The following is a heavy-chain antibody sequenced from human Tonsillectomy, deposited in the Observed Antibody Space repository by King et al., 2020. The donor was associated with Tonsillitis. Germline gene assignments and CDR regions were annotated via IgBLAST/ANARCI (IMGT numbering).Heavy chain of an antibody. D-gene: IGHD1-26*01. Sequence: VQLVESGAEVKKSGESLKISCKGSGYSFTNYWIGWVRQMPGKGLEWMGLIYPGDSDTRNSPPFQGQVTISADKSLSTAYLQWSSLKASDTAMFYCARHAVGATYGHWYFDLWGRGTLVTVSS. J-gene: IGHJ2*01. V-gene: IGHV5-51*01. CDR1: GYSFTNYW. CDR2: IYPGDSDT. CDR3: ARHAVGATYGHWYFDL.